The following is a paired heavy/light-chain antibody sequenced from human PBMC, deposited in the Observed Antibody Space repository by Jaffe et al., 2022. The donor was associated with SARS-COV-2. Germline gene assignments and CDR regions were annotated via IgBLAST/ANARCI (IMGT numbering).Heavy chain of an antibody. CDR2: IYTAGQT. CDR1: GFSVSVNY. D-gene: IGHD3-3*02. CDR3: ARGIGPYAFDV. Sequence: EGQLVESGGGLSQPGGSLRLSCAASGFSVSVNYMSWVRQAQGKGLEWVSVIYTAGQTYDADSVQGRFAISRDDSQNTLYLQMNSLRVEDTAVYYCARGIGPYAFDVWGQGTLVTVSS. J-gene: IGHJ3*01. V-gene: IGHV3-53*01.
Light chain of an antibody. V-gene: IGLV2-23*01. Sequence: QSALTQPASVSGSPGQSITMSCTGTTSEFGNYNLVSWYQQHPGKAPKLLIYEASKRPSGVSDRFSGSKSGKTASLTITRLQADDEAHYYCCSYVGTYVRVFGGGTKLTVL. CDR2: EAS. CDR3: CSYVGTYVRV. J-gene: IGLJ3*02. CDR1: TSEFGNYNL.